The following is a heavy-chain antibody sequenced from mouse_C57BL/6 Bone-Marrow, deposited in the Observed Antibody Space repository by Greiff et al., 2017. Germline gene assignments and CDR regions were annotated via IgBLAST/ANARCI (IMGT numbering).Heavy chain of an antibody. CDR3: TRAHKLGKGDY. Sequence: QVQLQQPGAELVKPGASVKLSCKASGYTFTSYWMHWVKQTPVHGLEWIGAIDPETGGTAYNQKFKGKAILTADKSSSTASMELRSLTSEDSAVYYCTRAHKLGKGDYWGQGTTLTVSS. J-gene: IGHJ2*01. D-gene: IGHD4-1*01. V-gene: IGHV1-15*01. CDR1: GYTFTSYW. CDR2: IDPETGGT.